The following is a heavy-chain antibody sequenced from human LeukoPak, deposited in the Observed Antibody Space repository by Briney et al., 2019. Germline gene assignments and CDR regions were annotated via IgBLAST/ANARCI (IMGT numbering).Heavy chain of an antibody. J-gene: IGHJ4*02. CDR3: ARDGRYRSGWSFDY. Sequence: GASVKVSCEASGYTFTSYYIHWVRQAPGQGLEWMGIINPFNGDTTYAQRLQGRITLTSDTSRSTVDVELTSLRSEDTAVYYCARDGRYRSGWSFDYWGQGTLVTVSS. CDR1: GYTFTSYY. D-gene: IGHD6-19*01. V-gene: IGHV1-46*01. CDR2: INPFNGDT.